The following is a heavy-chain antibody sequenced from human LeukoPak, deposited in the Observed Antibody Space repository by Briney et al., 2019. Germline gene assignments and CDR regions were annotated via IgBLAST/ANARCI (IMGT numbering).Heavy chain of an antibody. CDR2: INAYNGNT. CDR1: GYTFSNYG. V-gene: IGHV1-18*01. J-gene: IGHJ4*02. CDR3: ARDLIAYSGRYDSDF. Sequence: ASVKVSCKTSGYTFSNYGISWVRQAPGQGLEWMGWINAYNGNTNYAQKLQGRVTMTTDTSTSTAYMELRSLRSDDTAVYYCARDLIAYSGRYDSDFWGQGTLVTVSS. D-gene: IGHD1-26*01.